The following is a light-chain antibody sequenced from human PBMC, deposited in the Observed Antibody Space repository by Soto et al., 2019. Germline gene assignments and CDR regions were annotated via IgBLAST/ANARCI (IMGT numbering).Light chain of an antibody. CDR3: QESPRT. Sequence: EIVMTQSPATLSLSPGERATLSCRASQSVSSYLAWYQQKPGQAPRRLIFGASSRATGIPDRFSGSGSGTDFTLTISRLEPEDFAVYYCQESPRTFGQGTKVDI. CDR1: QSVSSY. V-gene: IGKV3-20*01. CDR2: GAS. J-gene: IGKJ1*01.